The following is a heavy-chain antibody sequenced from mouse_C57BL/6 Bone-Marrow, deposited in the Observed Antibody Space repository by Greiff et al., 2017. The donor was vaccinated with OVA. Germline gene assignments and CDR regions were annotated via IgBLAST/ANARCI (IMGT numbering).Heavy chain of an antibody. J-gene: IGHJ4*01. CDR1: GYTFTSYW. Sequence: QVHVKQPGAELVKPGASVKMSCKASGYTFTSYWITWVKQRPGQGLEWIGDIYPGSGSTNYNEKFKSKATLTVDTSSSTAYMQLSSLTSEDSAVYYCARWEGYSSMDYWGQGTSVTVSS. CDR3: ARWEGYSSMDY. V-gene: IGHV1-55*01. CDR2: IYPGSGST. D-gene: IGHD2-3*01.